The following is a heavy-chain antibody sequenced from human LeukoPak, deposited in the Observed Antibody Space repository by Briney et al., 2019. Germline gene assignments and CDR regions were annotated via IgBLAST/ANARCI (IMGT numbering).Heavy chain of an antibody. CDR3: ARDNEQLARGFDY. D-gene: IGHD6-6*01. J-gene: IGHJ4*02. CDR2: IYTSGST. V-gene: IGHV4-61*02. CDR1: GGSISSGSYS. Sequence: SETLSLTCAVSGGSISSGSYSWSWIRQPPGKGVEWIGRIYTSGSTNYNPSLKSRVTMSVDTSKNQFSLKLSSVTAADTAVYYCARDNEQLARGFDYWGQGTLVTVSS.